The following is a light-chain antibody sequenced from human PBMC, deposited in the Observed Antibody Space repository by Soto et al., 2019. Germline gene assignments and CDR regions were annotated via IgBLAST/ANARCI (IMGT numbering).Light chain of an antibody. V-gene: IGKV3-15*01. CDR1: QSVGSD. CDR3: QQYTNSPHP. CDR2: GAS. Sequence: DIVMTQSPATLSVSPGERASLSCRASQSVGSDLAWYQQTAGQAPRLLIYGASTRATGIPARFSGSGSGTEFTLIISRLQSEDFAVYSSQQYTNSPHPFGQETKLEIK. J-gene: IGKJ2*01.